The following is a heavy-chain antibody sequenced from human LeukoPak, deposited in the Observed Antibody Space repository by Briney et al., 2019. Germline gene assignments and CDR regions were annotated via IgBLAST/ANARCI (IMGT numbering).Heavy chain of an antibody. D-gene: IGHD1-26*01. J-gene: IGHJ4*02. CDR1: GFTFSSYG. CDR3: AKETSRIGGSMASFDY. Sequence: GGSLGLSCAASGFTFSSYGLSWVRQAPGKGLEWVSGISGSGGSTNYADSVKGRFTISRDNSKNTLYLQMYSLRAEDTAVYYCAKETSRIGGSMASFDYWGQGTLVTVSS. V-gene: IGHV3-23*01. CDR2: ISGSGGST.